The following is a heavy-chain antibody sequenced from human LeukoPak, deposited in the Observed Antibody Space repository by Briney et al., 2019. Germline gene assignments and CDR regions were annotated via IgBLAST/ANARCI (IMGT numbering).Heavy chain of an antibody. J-gene: IGHJ6*02. V-gene: IGHV1-2*02. Sequence: ASVKVSCKASGYTFTGYYMHWVRQAPGQGLEWMGWINPNSGGTNYAQKFQGRVTMTRDTSISTAYMELSRLRSDDTAAYYCARVLRGQSYYYYGMDVWGQGTTVTVSS. CDR3: ARVLRGQSYYYYGMDV. D-gene: IGHD2/OR15-2a*01. CDR1: GYTFTGYY. CDR2: INPNSGGT.